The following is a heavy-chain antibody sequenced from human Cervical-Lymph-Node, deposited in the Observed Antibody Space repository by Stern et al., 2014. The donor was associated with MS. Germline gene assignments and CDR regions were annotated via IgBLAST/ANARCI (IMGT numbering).Heavy chain of an antibody. V-gene: IGHV1-2*02. CDR3: ARVKRDDDFGTGMGNFYYFGMDV. D-gene: IGHD3/OR15-3a*01. CDR1: GYSFSDYY. J-gene: IGHJ6*02. Sequence: MQLVESGAAVKKPGASAKVSCKASGYSFSDYYIHWVRQAPGQGLEWMGWIDPISGVFNFTQRFQGRVTVTRDTSMSTGYMEVRGLRSDDTAVYYCARVKRDDDFGTGMGNFYYFGMDVWGQGTTVTVSS. CDR2: IDPISGVF.